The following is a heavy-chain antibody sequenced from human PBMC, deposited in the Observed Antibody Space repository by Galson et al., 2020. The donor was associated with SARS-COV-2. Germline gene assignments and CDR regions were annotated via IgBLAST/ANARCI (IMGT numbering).Heavy chain of an antibody. CDR2: ISWNSGSI. J-gene: IGHJ4*02. Sequence: GGSLRLSCAASGFTFDDYAMHWVRQAPGKGLEWVSGISWNSGSIGYADSVKGRFTISRDNAKNSLYLQMNSLRAEDTALYYCAKDIGYSSGLFDYWGQGTLVTVSS. CDR1: GFTFDDYA. CDR3: AKDIGYSSGLFDY. V-gene: IGHV3-9*01. D-gene: IGHD6-19*01.